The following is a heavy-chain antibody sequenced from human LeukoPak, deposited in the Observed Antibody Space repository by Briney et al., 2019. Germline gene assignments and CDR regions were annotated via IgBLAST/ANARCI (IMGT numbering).Heavy chain of an antibody. CDR1: GGTFSSCA. Sequence: SVKVSCKASGGTFSSCAISWVRQAPGQGREWMGGIIPIFGTANYAQKFQGRVTITADESTSTAYMELSSLRSEDTAVYYCARGEFGGYYYYYYMDVWGKGTTVTVSS. CDR3: ARGEFGGYYYYYYMDV. V-gene: IGHV1-69*01. D-gene: IGHD3-10*01. J-gene: IGHJ6*03. CDR2: IIPIFGTA.